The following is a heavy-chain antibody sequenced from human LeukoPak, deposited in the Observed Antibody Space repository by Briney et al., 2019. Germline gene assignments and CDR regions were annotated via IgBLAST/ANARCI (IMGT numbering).Heavy chain of an antibody. CDR3: ARGLGLAATALDY. D-gene: IGHD2-15*01. Sequence: GGSLRLSCAASGFTFNTHAMNWVRQAPGKGLEWVSTISSSGGSTYYADSVKGRFTVSRDNSKNTLYLQMNSLRAEDAAIYYCARGLGLAATALDYWGQGTLVTVSS. V-gene: IGHV3-23*01. CDR2: ISSSGGST. CDR1: GFTFNTHA. J-gene: IGHJ4*02.